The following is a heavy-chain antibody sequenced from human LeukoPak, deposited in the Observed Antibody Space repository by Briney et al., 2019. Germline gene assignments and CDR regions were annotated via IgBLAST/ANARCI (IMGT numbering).Heavy chain of an antibody. CDR2: ISSDGSST. V-gene: IGHV3-74*01. J-gene: IGHJ4*02. D-gene: IGHD5-12*01. CDR3: ARTAYSDYPLGF. CDR1: GFTFSNYW. Sequence: GGSLRLSCAASGFTFSNYWMHWVRQAPGKGLVWVSRISSDGSSTSYADSVKGRFTISRDNAKNTLCLQMNSLRAEDTAVYYCARTAYSDYPLGFWGQGTLVTVSS.